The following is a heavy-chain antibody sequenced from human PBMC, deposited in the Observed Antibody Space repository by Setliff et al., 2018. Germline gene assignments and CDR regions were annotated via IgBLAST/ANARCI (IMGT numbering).Heavy chain of an antibody. J-gene: IGHJ4*02. Sequence: PSETLSLTCTVSGGSISSHYWSWIRQPPGKGLEWIGSINHSGSTNYNPSLKSRVTISVDTSKNQFSLKLSSVTAADTAVYYCARGPPEYYYDSSGYTTLDYWGQGTLVTVSS. CDR1: GGSISSHY. CDR2: INHSGST. V-gene: IGHV4-59*08. D-gene: IGHD3-22*01. CDR3: ARGPPEYYYDSSGYTTLDY.